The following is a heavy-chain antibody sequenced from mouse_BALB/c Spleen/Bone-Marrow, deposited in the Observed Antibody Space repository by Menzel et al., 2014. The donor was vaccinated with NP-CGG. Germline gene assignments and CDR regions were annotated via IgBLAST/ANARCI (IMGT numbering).Heavy chain of an antibody. CDR1: GYSITSDYA. CDR2: ISYSGST. Sequence: DVMLVESGPGLVKPSQSLSLTCTVTGYSITSDYAWHWIRQFPGNRLEWMGYISYSGSTNYNPSLKSPISITRDTPKSQFFLQLNSVTTEDTATYYCARDGNYPWYFDVWGAGTTVTVSS. CDR3: ARDGNYPWYFDV. D-gene: IGHD2-1*01. J-gene: IGHJ1*01. V-gene: IGHV3-2*02.